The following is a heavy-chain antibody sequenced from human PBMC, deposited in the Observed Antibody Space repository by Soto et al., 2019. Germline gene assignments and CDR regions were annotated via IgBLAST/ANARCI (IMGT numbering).Heavy chain of an antibody. D-gene: IGHD1-26*01. CDR1: GFTFSDYY. J-gene: IGHJ3*02. Sequence: GGSLRLSCAASGFTFSDYYMSWIRQAPGKGLEWVSYISSSGSTIYYADTVKGRFTISRDNAKNSLYLQMNSLRAEDTAVYYCASASGSYGSGAFDIWGQGTMVTVSS. V-gene: IGHV3-11*01. CDR3: ASASGSYGSGAFDI. CDR2: ISSSGSTI.